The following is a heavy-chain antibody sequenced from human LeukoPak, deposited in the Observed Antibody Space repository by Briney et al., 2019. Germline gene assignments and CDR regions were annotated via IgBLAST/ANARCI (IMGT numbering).Heavy chain of an antibody. D-gene: IGHD6-19*01. CDR1: GFTFSSCV. CDR3: ARSSKWLSYGLDV. V-gene: IGHV3-7*01. CDR2: IKEDGSET. Sequence: GGSLRLSCAASGFTFSSCVMNWVRQAPGKGLEWVANIKEDGSETYYMGSVKGRFTISRDNAKNSLYLRLNSLRAEDTAVYYCARSSKWLSYGLDVWGQGTTVTVSS. J-gene: IGHJ6*02.